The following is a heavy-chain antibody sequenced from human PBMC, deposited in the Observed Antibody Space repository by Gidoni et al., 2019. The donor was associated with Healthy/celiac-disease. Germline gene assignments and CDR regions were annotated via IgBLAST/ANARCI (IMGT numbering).Heavy chain of an antibody. J-gene: IGHJ6*02. CDR2: INHSGST. CDR1: GGSFSGYN. V-gene: IGHV4-34*01. D-gene: IGHD3-3*01. Sequence: QVQLQQWGAGLLKPSATLSLTCAGYGGSFSGYNWSWIRQPPGKGLEWIGEINHSGSTNYNPSLKSRVTISVDTSKNQFSLKLSSVTAADTAVYYCARGRYYDFWSGYYRSRGYYYGMDVWGQGTTVTVSS. CDR3: ARGRYYDFWSGYYRSRGYYYGMDV.